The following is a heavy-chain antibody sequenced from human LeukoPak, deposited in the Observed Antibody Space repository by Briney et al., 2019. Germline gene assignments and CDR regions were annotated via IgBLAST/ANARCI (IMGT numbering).Heavy chain of an antibody. CDR2: IYYSGST. J-gene: IGHJ3*02. D-gene: IGHD3-3*01. Sequence: SETLSLTCTVSGGSISSSSYYWGWVRQPPGTGLEWVGSIYYSGSTYYNPSLKSRVTISVDTSKNQFSLKLSSVTAADTAVYYCASGVAREAFDIWGQGTMVTVSS. CDR3: ASGVAREAFDI. V-gene: IGHV4-39*07. CDR1: GGSISSSSYY.